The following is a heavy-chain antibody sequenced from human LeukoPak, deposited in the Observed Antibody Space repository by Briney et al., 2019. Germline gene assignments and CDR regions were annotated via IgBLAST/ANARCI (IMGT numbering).Heavy chain of an antibody. CDR1: GFTFSSYA. V-gene: IGHV3-23*01. J-gene: IGHJ5*02. CDR3: AKDHRVGQLLLLP. Sequence: GGSLRLSCAASGFTFSSYAMTWVRQAPGMGLEWVSTISGGGGSTYYADSVKGRFTISRDNSKNTLYLQMNNLRAEDTAVYYCAKDHRVGQLLLLPWGQGTLVTVSS. D-gene: IGHD2-15*01. CDR2: ISGGGGST.